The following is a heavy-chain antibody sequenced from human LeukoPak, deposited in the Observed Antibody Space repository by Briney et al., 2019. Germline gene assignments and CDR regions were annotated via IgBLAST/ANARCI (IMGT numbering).Heavy chain of an antibody. Sequence: ASVKVSCRSSGYTFSSHYMHWVRQAPGQGPEWLGWINPNTGGTNYAQKFQGGVTMTRDTSISTVYMELRRLRSDDTAVYYCARDMYDFLSAAYYFDYWGQGTLVTVSS. CDR1: GYTFSSHY. J-gene: IGHJ4*02. D-gene: IGHD3-3*01. V-gene: IGHV1-2*02. CDR2: INPNTGGT. CDR3: ARDMYDFLSAAYYFDY.